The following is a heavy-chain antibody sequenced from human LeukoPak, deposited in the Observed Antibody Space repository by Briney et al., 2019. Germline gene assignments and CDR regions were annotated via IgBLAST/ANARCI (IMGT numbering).Heavy chain of an antibody. CDR3: ASGGSGGPRGYYFDY. Sequence: AASVKVSCEASGGTFSSYAISWVRQAPGQGLEWMGGIIPIFGTANYAQKFQGRVTITTDESTSTAYMELSSLRSEDTAVYYCASGGSGGPRGYYFDYWGQGTLVTVSS. CDR1: GGTFSSYA. V-gene: IGHV1-69*05. D-gene: IGHD6-19*01. CDR2: IIPIFGTA. J-gene: IGHJ4*02.